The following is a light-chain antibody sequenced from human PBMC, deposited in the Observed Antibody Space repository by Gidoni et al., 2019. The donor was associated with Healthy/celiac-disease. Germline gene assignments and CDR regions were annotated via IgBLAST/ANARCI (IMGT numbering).Light chain of an antibody. V-gene: IGKV3-15*01. J-gene: IGKJ5*01. Sequence: EIVMTQSPATLSVSPGERATLSCRASQSVSSNLAWYQQKPGQVPRLLIYGASTRATGLPARFSGSGSGTEFTLTISSLQSEDFAVYYCQQYNNWPITFGQGTRLEIK. CDR3: QQYNNWPIT. CDR1: QSVSSN. CDR2: GAS.